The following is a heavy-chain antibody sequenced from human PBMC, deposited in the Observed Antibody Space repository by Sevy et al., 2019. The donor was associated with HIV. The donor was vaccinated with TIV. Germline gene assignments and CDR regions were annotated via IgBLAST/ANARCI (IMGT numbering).Heavy chain of an antibody. CDR2: ISGSGGYT. CDR3: AKDRWTYAFDI. D-gene: IGHD2-15*01. V-gene: IGHV3-23*01. Sequence: GGYLRLSCAASGFIFRSNIMSWVRQAPGKGLEWVSSISGSGGYTYYADSVKGRFTISIDNSKNTLELQMNSLRVEDTAVYYCAKDRWTYAFDIWGQGTKVTVSS. CDR1: GFIFRSNI. J-gene: IGHJ3*02.